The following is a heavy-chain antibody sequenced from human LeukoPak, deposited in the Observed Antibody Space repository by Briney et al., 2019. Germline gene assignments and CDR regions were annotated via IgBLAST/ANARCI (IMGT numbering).Heavy chain of an antibody. CDR1: GFIFSSYG. Sequence: PGGSLSLSCAASGFIFSSYGMHCVRQAPGKGRVGVAVISYDGSNKYYADSVKGRFTISRDNSKNTLYLQMNSLRAEDTAVYYCAKDRLWFGELSLDYWGQGTLVTVSS. CDR2: ISYDGSNK. V-gene: IGHV3-30*18. J-gene: IGHJ4*02. D-gene: IGHD3-10*01. CDR3: AKDRLWFGELSLDY.